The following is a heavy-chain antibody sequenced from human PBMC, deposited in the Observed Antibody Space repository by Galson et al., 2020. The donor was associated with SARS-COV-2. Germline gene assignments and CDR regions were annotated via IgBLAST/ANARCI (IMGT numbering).Heavy chain of an antibody. J-gene: IGHJ4*02. CDR3: ARLPVVRGVEY. D-gene: IGHD3-10*01. CDR1: GGSINIYY. CDR2: LYYGWKT. V-gene: IGHV4-59*01. Sequence: ASETLSLTCTVSGGSINIYYWSWIRQPPGKGLEWIGYLYYGWKTNYNPSLKKRVTISVETSKCQFSLTLSSVTAADTAMYYCARLPVVRGVEYWGQGIQVTVSS.